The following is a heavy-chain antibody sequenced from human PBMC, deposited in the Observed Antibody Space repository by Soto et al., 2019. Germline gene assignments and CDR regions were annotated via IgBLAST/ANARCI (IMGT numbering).Heavy chain of an antibody. CDR1: GFTFSSYA. D-gene: IGHD6-13*01. CDR2: ISGGGSTT. CDR3: ARDQAAGGTISRYFQD. J-gene: IGHJ1*01. V-gene: IGHV3-23*01. Sequence: EVQLLESGGGLVQPEGSLRLSCEASGFTFSSYAMSWVRQAPGKGLEWVSGISGGGSTTYYADSVKGRFTISRDNSKNTLYLQVNSLRVEDTAVYYCARDQAAGGTISRYFQDWGQGTLVTVSS.